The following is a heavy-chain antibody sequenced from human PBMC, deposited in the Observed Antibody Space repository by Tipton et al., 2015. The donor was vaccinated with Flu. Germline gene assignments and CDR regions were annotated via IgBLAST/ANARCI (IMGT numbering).Heavy chain of an antibody. CDR3: ARSGSGSYWFDP. CDR1: RFIFSNYW. V-gene: IGHV3-7*01. CDR2: IKQDGSEK. D-gene: IGHD3-10*01. J-gene: IGHJ5*02. Sequence: SLRLSCAASRFIFSNYWMSWARQAPGKGLEWVANIKQDGSEKYYVGSVKGRFTISRDNAKNSLYLQMNSLRAEDTAVYYCARSGSGSYWFDPWGQGTLVTVSS.